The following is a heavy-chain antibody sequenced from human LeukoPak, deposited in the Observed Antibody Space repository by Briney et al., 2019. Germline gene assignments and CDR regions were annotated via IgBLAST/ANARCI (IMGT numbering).Heavy chain of an antibody. Sequence: GGSLRLSCAASGFTFSSYEMNWVRQAPGKGLEWVSYISSSGSTIYYADSVKGRFTISRDNAKNSLYLQMNSLRAEDTAVYYCARDSPYCSGGSCYSMFYYYYYYMDVWGKGTTVTVSS. V-gene: IGHV3-48*03. J-gene: IGHJ6*03. CDR1: GFTFSSYE. CDR3: ARDSPYCSGGSCYSMFYYYYYYMDV. D-gene: IGHD2-15*01. CDR2: ISSSGSTI.